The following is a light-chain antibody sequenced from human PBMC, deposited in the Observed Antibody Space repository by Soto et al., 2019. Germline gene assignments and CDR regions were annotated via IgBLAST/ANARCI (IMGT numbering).Light chain of an antibody. CDR2: DVS. V-gene: IGKV1-13*02. Sequence: AIRLPQSQSYLSASVGDRLTITCRASQGIRYALAWYQQKPGKPPKLLIYDVSSLESGVPSRFSGSGSGTDFTLIISSLQPDDFATYYCQQYQSNWTFG. CDR1: QGIRYA. J-gene: IGKJ1*01. CDR3: QQYQSNWT.